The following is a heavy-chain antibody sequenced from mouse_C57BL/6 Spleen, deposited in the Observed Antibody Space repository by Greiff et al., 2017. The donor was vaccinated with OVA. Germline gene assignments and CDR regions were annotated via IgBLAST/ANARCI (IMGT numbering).Heavy chain of an antibody. V-gene: IGHV1-81*01. Sequence: QVQLKESGAELARPGASVKLSCKASGYTFTSYGISWVKQRPGQGLEWIGEIYPRSGNTYYNEKFKGKATLTADKSSSTAYMELRSLTSEDSAVYFCARGDYGSSPDYWGQGTTLTVSS. CDR1: GYTFTSYG. J-gene: IGHJ2*01. D-gene: IGHD1-1*01. CDR2: IYPRSGNT. CDR3: ARGDYGSSPDY.